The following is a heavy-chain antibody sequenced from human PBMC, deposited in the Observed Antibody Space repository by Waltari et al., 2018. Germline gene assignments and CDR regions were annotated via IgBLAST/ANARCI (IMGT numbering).Heavy chain of an antibody. V-gene: IGHV5-51*01. CDR3: ASWGDSSGGAFDI. CDR1: GYSFTSYW. Sequence: EVQLVQSGAEVKKPGESLKSSCKGSGYSFTSYWIGWVRQMPGKGLEWMGVLYPGHSATRSSPSFHGQVPISADKSISTAYLQWSSLKASDTAMYYCASWGDSSGGAFDIWGQGTMVTVSS. CDR2: LYPGHSAT. J-gene: IGHJ3*02. D-gene: IGHD3-22*01.